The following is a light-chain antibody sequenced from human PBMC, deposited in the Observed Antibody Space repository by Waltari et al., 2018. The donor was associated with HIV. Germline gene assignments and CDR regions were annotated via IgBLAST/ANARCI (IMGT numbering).Light chain of an antibody. CDR3: LQHKSYPRT. J-gene: IGKJ1*01. V-gene: IGKV1-17*01. CDR1: HDIGNA. Sequence: DIQMTPSPSSLSASVGDRVTITFRASHDIGNALGWYQQKPGQAPQRLIYSAFTLQSGVPSRFSGRGSGMEFTLTINGLQSDDVATYYCLQHKSYPRTFGRGTKVE. CDR2: SAF.